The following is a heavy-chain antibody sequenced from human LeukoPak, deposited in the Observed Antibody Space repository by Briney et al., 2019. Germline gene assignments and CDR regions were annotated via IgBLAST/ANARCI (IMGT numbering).Heavy chain of an antibody. CDR1: GFTFRSYW. J-gene: IGHJ4*02. Sequence: GGTLRLSCAASGFTFRSYWMSWVRQAPGKGLEWVANIKEDGSEKYYVDSVKGRFTISRDSAKNSLYLQMNSLRVEDTAVYYCARDHNYGSDYWGQGTLVTVSS. V-gene: IGHV3-7*03. D-gene: IGHD5-18*01. CDR3: ARDHNYGSDY. CDR2: IKEDGSEK.